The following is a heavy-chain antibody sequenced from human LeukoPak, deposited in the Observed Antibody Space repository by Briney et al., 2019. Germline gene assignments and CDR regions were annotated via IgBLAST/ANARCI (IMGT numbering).Heavy chain of an antibody. CDR3: ARIGQSVHYYMDV. J-gene: IGHJ6*03. CDR2: IFYYGTS. D-gene: IGHD3/OR15-3a*01. Sequence: SETLSLTCTVTGDSVSSPTYFWGWIRHPPGKGLEWIGSIFYYGTSYYNPSLKSRVTISVDTSTNQFSLKLNSVTAADTAVYYCARIGQSVHYYMDVWGNGTTVDVPS. CDR1: GDSVSSPTYF. V-gene: IGHV4-39*01.